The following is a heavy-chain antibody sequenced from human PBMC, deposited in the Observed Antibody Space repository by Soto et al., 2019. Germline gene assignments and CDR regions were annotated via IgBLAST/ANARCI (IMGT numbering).Heavy chain of an antibody. V-gene: IGHV4-59*01. D-gene: IGHD5-12*01. CDR3: AIDGYSRDFDY. CDR1: GGFISSYY. J-gene: IGHJ4*02. CDR2: MYYSGRT. Sequence: ETLSLTCTVSGGFISSYYWGWIRQPPGKGLEWIGYMYYSGRTNYNPSLKSRVTISVDTSKNQFSLKLSSVTAADAAVYYFAIDGYSRDFDYWGQGTLVTVYS.